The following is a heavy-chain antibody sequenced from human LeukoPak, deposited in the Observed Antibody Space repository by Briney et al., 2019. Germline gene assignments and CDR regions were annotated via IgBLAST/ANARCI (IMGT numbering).Heavy chain of an antibody. CDR1: GGSISSYY. D-gene: IGHD3-10*01. CDR3: ARHRAGMVRHN. Sequence: PSETLSLTCTVSGGSISSYYWSWIRQPPGKGLEWIGYIYYSGSTNYNPSLKSRVTISVDTSKNQFSLKLSSVTAADTAVYYCARHRAGMVRHNWGQGTLVTVSS. CDR2: IYYSGST. V-gene: IGHV4-59*01. J-gene: IGHJ4*02.